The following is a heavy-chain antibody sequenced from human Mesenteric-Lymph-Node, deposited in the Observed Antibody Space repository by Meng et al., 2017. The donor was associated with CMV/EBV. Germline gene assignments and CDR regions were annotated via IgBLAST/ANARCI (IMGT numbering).Heavy chain of an antibody. CDR3: ARGGGCCDFDY. J-gene: IGHJ4*02. CDR1: GGSIRPPPYF. V-gene: IGHV4-31*03. Sequence: CTVSGGSIRPPPYFSLCLRHHPPPILESSLSMSYPSPPFSPPSLPLRVTISVDTSKNQFSLKLSSVTAADTAVYYCARGGGCCDFDYWGQGTLVTVSS. CDR2: MSYPSPP. D-gene: IGHD2-15*01.